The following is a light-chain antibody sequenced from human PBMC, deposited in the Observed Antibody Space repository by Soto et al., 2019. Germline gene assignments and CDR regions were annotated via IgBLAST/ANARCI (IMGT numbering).Light chain of an antibody. CDR1: NIGSKS. V-gene: IGLV3-21*02. Sequence: SSELTQPPSVSVAPGQTARITCGGTNIGSKSVHWYQQKPGQAPVLVVYDDSDRPSGIPERFSGSNSGNTATLTISRVEAGDEADYYCQVWDSSSDDVVFGGGTKLTVL. CDR2: DDS. CDR3: QVWDSSSDDVV. J-gene: IGLJ2*01.